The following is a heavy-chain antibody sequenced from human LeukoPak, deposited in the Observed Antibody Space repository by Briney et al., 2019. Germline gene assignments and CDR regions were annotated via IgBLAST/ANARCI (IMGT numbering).Heavy chain of an antibody. D-gene: IGHD6-19*01. Sequence: GGSLRLSCAASGFTFSSYSMNWVRQAPGKGLEWVSSISSSSSYIYYADSVKGRFTISRDNAKNSLYLQMNSLRAEDTAVYYCAGPYSSGGAFDIWGQGTMVTVSS. V-gene: IGHV3-21*01. CDR1: GFTFSSYS. J-gene: IGHJ3*02. CDR3: AGPYSSGGAFDI. CDR2: ISSSSSYI.